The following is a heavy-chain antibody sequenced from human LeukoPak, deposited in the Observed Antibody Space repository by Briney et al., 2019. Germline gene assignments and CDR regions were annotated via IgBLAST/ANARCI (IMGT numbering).Heavy chain of an antibody. V-gene: IGHV3-73*01. Sequence: PGGSLKLSCAASGFTFSGCAMHWVRQASGKGLEWVGRIRTKGNTYATEYAASVKGRFAIPRDDSTNTAYLQMNSLKTEDTAVYYCSRHSVDYGDSIAGRNYYYGLDVWGKGTTVTVSS. D-gene: IGHD4-17*01. CDR3: SRHSVDYGDSIAGRNYYYGLDV. CDR1: GFTFSGCA. CDR2: IRTKGNTYAT. J-gene: IGHJ6*04.